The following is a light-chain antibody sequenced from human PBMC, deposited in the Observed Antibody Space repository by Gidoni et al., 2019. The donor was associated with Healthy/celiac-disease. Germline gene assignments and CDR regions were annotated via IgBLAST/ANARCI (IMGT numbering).Light chain of an antibody. Sequence: IQMTQSPSSLSASVGDRVTITCRASQSISSYLNWYQQKPGKAPKLLIYAASSLQSGVPSRFSGSGSGTDLTLTISSLQPEDFATYYCQQSYSTPLTSGGGTKVEIK. CDR3: QQSYSTPLT. V-gene: IGKV1-39*01. CDR2: AAS. J-gene: IGKJ4*01. CDR1: QSISSY.